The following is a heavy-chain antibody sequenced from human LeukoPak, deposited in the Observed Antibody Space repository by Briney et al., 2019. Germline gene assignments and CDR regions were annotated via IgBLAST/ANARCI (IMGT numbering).Heavy chain of an antibody. CDR1: GGSFSVHY. D-gene: IGHD3-22*01. V-gene: IGHV4-34*01. CDR3: ARGRDYDSIPGYYYYYMDV. Sequence: PSETLSLTCAVYGGSFSVHYWTCIRQPPGKGLEWIGEINHYETTNYNPSPKSRVTISVDTSKNQFSLKLTSVTAADTAVYYCARGRDYDSIPGYYYYYMDVWGKGTTVTVSS. CDR2: INHYETT. J-gene: IGHJ6*03.